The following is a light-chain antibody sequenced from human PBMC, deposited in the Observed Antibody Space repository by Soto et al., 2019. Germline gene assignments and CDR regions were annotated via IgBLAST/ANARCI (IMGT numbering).Light chain of an antibody. CDR1: KLGDKY. CDR2: QDT. CDR3: QAWDSSTVV. V-gene: IGLV3-1*01. Sequence: SYELTQPPSVFVSPGRTAIITCSGEKLGDKYACWYQQKPGQSPVLLIYQDTKRPSGIPGRFSGSNSGDTATLTISGTQAMDEADYYCQAWDSSTVVFGGGTKLTVL. J-gene: IGLJ2*01.